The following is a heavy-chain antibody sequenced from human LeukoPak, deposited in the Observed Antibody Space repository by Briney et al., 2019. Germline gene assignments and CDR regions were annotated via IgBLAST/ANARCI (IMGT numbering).Heavy chain of an antibody. J-gene: IGHJ4*02. CDR2: LNRNGDIT. V-gene: IGHV3-20*01. D-gene: IGHD5-18*01. Sequence: GGSLRLSCAASGFTFDDYGMSWVRQAPGKGLEWVSGLNRNGDITGYADSVKGRFIISRDNAKNSLYLQMNSLRAEDTAVYHCARASGSTAMADPYFDYWGQGTLVTVSS. CDR1: GFTFDDYG. CDR3: ARASGSTAMADPYFDY.